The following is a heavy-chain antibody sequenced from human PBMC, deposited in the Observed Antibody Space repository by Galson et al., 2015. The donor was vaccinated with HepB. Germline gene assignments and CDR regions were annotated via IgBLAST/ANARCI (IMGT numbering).Heavy chain of an antibody. V-gene: IGHV6-1*01. CDR1: GDSVSSNSAA. Sequence: CAISGDSVSSNSAAWHWIRQSPSRGLEWLGRTYYRSKWYNDYAVSVKSRITINPDTSKNQFSLQLNSVTPEDTAVYYCARDRALLSTSSYTYYYYGMDVWGQGTTVTVSS. D-gene: IGHD2-2*01. CDR2: TYYRSKWYN. CDR3: ARDRALLSTSSYTYYYYGMDV. J-gene: IGHJ6*02.